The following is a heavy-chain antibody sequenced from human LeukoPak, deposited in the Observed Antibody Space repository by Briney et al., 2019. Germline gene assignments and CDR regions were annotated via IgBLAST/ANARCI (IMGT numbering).Heavy chain of an antibody. CDR3: AKRGGSIWYQFDS. V-gene: IGHV3-23*01. J-gene: IGHJ4*02. Sequence: PGGSLRLSCVASGFIFSNYAMSWVRQAPGKGLEWVSTLSASGGNTHYADSVKGRFTISRDTSKNTVYLQMNSLRAEDTAVYFCAKRGGSIWYQFDSWGQGTLVTVSS. CDR2: LSASGGNT. CDR1: GFIFSNYA. D-gene: IGHD6-13*01.